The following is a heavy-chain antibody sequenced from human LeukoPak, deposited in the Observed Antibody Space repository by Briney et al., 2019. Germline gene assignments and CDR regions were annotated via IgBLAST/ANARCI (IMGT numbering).Heavy chain of an antibody. Sequence: PGESLKISCKGSGYSFTNYWVAWVRQMPGKGLEWMGIINPGDSDTRYSPSFQGQVTISADKSISTAYLQWSSLKASDTAMYYCARQWNLDYWGQGTLVAVSS. CDR1: GYSFTNYW. V-gene: IGHV5-51*01. D-gene: IGHD1-1*01. CDR2: INPGDSDT. CDR3: ARQWNLDY. J-gene: IGHJ4*02.